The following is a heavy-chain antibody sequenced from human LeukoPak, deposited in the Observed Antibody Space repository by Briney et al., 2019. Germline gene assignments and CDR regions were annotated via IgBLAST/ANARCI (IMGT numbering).Heavy chain of an antibody. Sequence: GGSLRLSCAASGFTFSKFPMGWVRQAPGRGLEWVSAMNASGDVTFYADSLRGRFTISRDNSKSTLYLQMNGLRAEDTAIFYCAKSLFTSATGTGRAFHIWGQGTRVTVSS. CDR2: MNASGDVT. V-gene: IGHV3-23*01. J-gene: IGHJ3*02. CDR3: AKSLFTSATGTGRAFHI. D-gene: IGHD1-1*01. CDR1: GFTFSKFP.